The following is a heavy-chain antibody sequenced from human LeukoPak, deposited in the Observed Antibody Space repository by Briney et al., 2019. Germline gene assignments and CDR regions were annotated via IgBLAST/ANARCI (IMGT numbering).Heavy chain of an antibody. CDR3: AGNLGSGWYYDY. CDR2: MYYSGST. CDR1: GGSVSSGSHY. D-gene: IGHD6-19*01. Sequence: PSETLSLTCIVSGGSVSSGSHYWSWIRQPPGKGLEWIGYMYYSGSTNYNPSLRSRVTISVDTSKNQFSLKLSSVTAADTAVYYCAGNLGSGWYYDYWGQGILVTVSS. V-gene: IGHV4-61*01. J-gene: IGHJ4*02.